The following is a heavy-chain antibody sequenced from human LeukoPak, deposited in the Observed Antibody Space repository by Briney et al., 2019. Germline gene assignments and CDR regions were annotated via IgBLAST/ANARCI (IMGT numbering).Heavy chain of an antibody. V-gene: IGHV3-23*01. CDR3: AKNGAVADPSDY. CDR1: GFTFSSCA. D-gene: IGHD6-19*01. J-gene: IGHJ4*02. Sequence: GSLRLSCAASGFTFSSCAMSWVRQAPGKGLEWVSAISGSGGSTYYADSVKGRFTISRDNSKNTLYLQMNSLRAEDTAVYYCAKNGAVADPSDYWGQGTLVTVSS. CDR2: ISGSGGST.